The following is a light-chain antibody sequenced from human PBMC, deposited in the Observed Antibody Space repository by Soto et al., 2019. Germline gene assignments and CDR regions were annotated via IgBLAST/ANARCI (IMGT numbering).Light chain of an antibody. Sequence: DLQMTQSPSSLSASVGDRITITCRASQSISSHLNWYQQKPGEAPKFLIYAASSLQSGVPSRFSGSGSGTDFTLTISSLQPEDFATYYCQQSYSTPFTFGPGTKVDIK. V-gene: IGKV1-39*01. CDR1: QSISSH. CDR2: AAS. CDR3: QQSYSTPFT. J-gene: IGKJ3*01.